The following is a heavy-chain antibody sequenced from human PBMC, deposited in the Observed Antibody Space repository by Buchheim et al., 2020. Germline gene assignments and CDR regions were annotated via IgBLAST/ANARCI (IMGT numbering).Heavy chain of an antibody. D-gene: IGHD2-2*01. J-gene: IGHJ6*02. Sequence: QVQLQQWGAGLLKPSETLSLTCAVYGGSFSGYYWSWIRQLPGKGLEWIGEINHSGSTNYNPSLKSRVTISVDTSKNQFSLKLSSVTAADTAVYYCAGYCSSTSCHSNYGMDVWGQGTT. CDR1: GGSFSGYY. CDR3: AGYCSSTSCHSNYGMDV. V-gene: IGHV4-34*01. CDR2: INHSGST.